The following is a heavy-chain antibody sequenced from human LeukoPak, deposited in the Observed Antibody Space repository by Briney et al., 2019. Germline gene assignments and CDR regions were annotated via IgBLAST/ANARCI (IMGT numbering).Heavy chain of an antibody. J-gene: IGHJ5*02. CDR3: AREIAVAGMVNWFDP. CDR2: INPSGGST. V-gene: IGHV1-46*01. Sequence: GASVKVSCKASGYNFIGYFLHWVRQAPGQGLEWMGIINPSGGSTSYAQKFQGRVTMTRDTSTSTVYMELSSLRSEDTAVYYCAREIAVAGMVNWFDPWGQGTLVTVSS. D-gene: IGHD6-19*01. CDR1: GYNFIGYF.